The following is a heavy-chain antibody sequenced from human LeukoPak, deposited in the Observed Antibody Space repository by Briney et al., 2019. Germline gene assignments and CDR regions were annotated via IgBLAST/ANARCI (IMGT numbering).Heavy chain of an antibody. V-gene: IGHV1-18*01. J-gene: IGHJ5*02. D-gene: IGHD3-10*01. CDR3: ARMYGIGELFNWFDP. CDR2: INAYNGNT. Sequence: GASVKVSCKASGYTFTSYGISWVRQAPGQGLEWMGWINAYNGNTNYAQKLQGRVTMTTDTSTSTAYMELRRLRSDDTAVYYCARMYGIGELFNWFDPWGQGTLVTVSS. CDR1: GYTFTSYG.